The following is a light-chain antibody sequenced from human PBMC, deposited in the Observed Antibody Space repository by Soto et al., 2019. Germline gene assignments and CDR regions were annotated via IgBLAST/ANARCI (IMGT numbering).Light chain of an antibody. CDR1: SSDVGRYNY. CDR3: NSYVGSNNYV. Sequence: QSALTQPPSASGSPGQSVTISCIGISSDVGRYNYVSWYQHHPGKAPKLIIYEVTKRPSGVPDRFSGSKSGNTASLTVSGLQADDEADYYCNSYVGSNNYVFGTGTKVTVL. CDR2: EVT. V-gene: IGLV2-8*01. J-gene: IGLJ1*01.